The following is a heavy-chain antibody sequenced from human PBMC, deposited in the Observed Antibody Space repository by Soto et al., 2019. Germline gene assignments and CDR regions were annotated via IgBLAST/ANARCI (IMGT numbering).Heavy chain of an antibody. CDR3: ARVYSTFYYMDV. CDR1: GGSISSYY. D-gene: IGHD2-21*01. J-gene: IGHJ6*03. Sequence: SESLSLTCTVSGGSISSYYWSWIRQPPGKGLEWIGYIYYSGSTNYNPSLKSRVTISVDTFKNQFSLKLSSVTAADTAVYYCARVYSTFYYMDVWGKGTTVTVSS. CDR2: IYYSGST. V-gene: IGHV4-59*01.